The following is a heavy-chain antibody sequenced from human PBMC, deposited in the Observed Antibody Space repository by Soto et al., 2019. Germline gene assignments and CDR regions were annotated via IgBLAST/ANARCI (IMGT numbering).Heavy chain of an antibody. D-gene: IGHD2-2*01. CDR3: ARNVVPAADSYYYYYKDV. J-gene: IGHJ6*03. CDR2: IYYSGST. CDR1: GGSISSYY. Sequence: SETLSLTCTVSGGSISSYYWSWIRQPPGKGLEWIGYIYYSGSTNYNPSLKSRVTISVDTSKNQFSLKLSSVTAADTAVYYCARNVVPAADSYYYYYKDVWGKGTTVTVSS. V-gene: IGHV4-59*08.